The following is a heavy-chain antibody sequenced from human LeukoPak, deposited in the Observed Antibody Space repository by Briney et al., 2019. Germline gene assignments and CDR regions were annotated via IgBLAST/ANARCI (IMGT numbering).Heavy chain of an antibody. CDR3: ASFSGTRYDFWSGPDYYYYMDV. V-gene: IGHV4-61*02. CDR2: IYTSGST. CDR1: GGSISSGSYY. Sequence: SETLSLTCTVSGGSISSGSYYWSWIRQPAGKGLEWIGRIYTSGSTNYNPSLKSRVTISVDTSKNQFSLKLSSVTAADTAVYYCASFSGTRYDFWSGPDYYYYMDVWGKGTTVTVSS. D-gene: IGHD3-3*01. J-gene: IGHJ6*03.